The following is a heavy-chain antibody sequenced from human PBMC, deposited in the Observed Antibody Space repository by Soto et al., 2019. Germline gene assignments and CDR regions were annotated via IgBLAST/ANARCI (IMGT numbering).Heavy chain of an antibody. J-gene: IGHJ4*01. CDR1: RGSISGYY. D-gene: IGHD3-16*01. CDR2: IHSSGST. V-gene: IGHV4-59*08. CDR3: ARREIVSTFGGYDY. Sequence: SETLSLTCTVSRGSISGYYWSWIRQPPGEGLEWIGYIHSSGSTNYSPPLKSRVTMSVDTSKNQFSLKLSSVTAADTSVYYCARREIVSTFGGYDYWGHGTLVTVPS.